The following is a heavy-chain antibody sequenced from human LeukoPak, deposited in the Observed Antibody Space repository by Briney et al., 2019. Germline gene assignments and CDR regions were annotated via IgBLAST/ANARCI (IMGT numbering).Heavy chain of an antibody. V-gene: IGHV3-7*03. D-gene: IGHD6-19*01. J-gene: IGHJ4*02. CDR2: IKEDGSVK. CDR1: GFIFSSHW. CDR3: ARDSTWLLDY. Sequence: GGSLRLSCTASGFIFSSHWMTWVRQSPGKGPEWVANIKEDGSVKYYVDSVKGRFTISRDNTKNALYLQMNSLRADDTAVYFCARDSTWLLDYWGQGTLITVSS.